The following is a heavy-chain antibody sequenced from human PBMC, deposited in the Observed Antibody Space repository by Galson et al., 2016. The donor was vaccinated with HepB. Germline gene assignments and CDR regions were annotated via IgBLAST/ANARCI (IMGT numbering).Heavy chain of an antibody. Sequence: SLRLSCAASRFTFINSWVSWVRQAPGKGLEWVANIKQDGSEKYYVDSVKGRFTISRDNAKNSLFLQMNGLRAEDTAVYYCARALSSSGWTYWYFDLWGRGTRVTVSS. D-gene: IGHD6-19*01. J-gene: IGHJ2*01. CDR1: RFTFINSW. V-gene: IGHV3-7*03. CDR3: ARALSSSGWTYWYFDL. CDR2: IKQDGSEK.